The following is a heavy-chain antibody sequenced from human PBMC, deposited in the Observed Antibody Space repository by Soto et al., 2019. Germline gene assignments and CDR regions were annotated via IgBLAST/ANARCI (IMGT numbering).Heavy chain of an antibody. Sequence: PGGSLRLSCAVSGFTVSTNYMSWVRQAPGKGLEWVSVIYSGGSTYSADSVKGRFTTSRDISKNTLYLQMNSLRVEDTAVYYCELYAAGSTGGSFDIWGQGTVVTVSS. CDR2: IYSGGST. CDR3: ELYAAGSTGGSFDI. CDR1: GFTVSTNY. D-gene: IGHD2-8*01. J-gene: IGHJ3*02. V-gene: IGHV3-66*01.